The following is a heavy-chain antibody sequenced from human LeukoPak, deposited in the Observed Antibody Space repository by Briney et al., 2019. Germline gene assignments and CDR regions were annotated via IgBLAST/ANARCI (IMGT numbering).Heavy chain of an antibody. D-gene: IGHD3-22*01. CDR1: GYTFTSYG. V-gene: IGHV1-18*01. CDR3: ARFLTYYYDSSGYGDY. CDR2: ISAYNGNT. J-gene: IGHJ4*02. Sequence: ASVKVSCKASGYTFTSYGISWVRQAPGQGLEWMGWISAYNGNTNYAQKLQGRVTMTTDTSTSTAYMELRSLRSDDTAVYYCARFLTYYYDSSGYGDYWGQGTLVTVSS.